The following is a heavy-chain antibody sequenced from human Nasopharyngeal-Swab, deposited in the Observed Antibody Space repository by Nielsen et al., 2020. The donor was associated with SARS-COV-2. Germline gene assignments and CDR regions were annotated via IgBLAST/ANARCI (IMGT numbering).Heavy chain of an antibody. D-gene: IGHD3-10*01. J-gene: IGHJ4*02. CDR1: GYTFTSYD. Sequence: ASVKVSCKASGYTFTSYDINWVRQATGLGLEWMGWMNPNSGNTGYAQKFQGIVTMTRNTSISTAYMELSSLRSEDTAVYYCARGGLWFGDLDYWGQGTLVTVSS. V-gene: IGHV1-8*01. CDR3: ARGGLWFGDLDY. CDR2: MNPNSGNT.